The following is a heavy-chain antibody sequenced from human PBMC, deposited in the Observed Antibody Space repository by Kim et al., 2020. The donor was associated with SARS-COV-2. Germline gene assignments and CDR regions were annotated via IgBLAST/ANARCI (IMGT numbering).Heavy chain of an antibody. V-gene: IGHV1-69*13. CDR1: GGTFSSYA. CDR3: ARGTFYYDSSGYYVLWDYFDY. D-gene: IGHD3-22*01. CDR2: IIPIFGTA. Sequence: SVKVSCKASGGTFSSYAISWVRQAPGQGLEWMGGIIPIFGTANYAQKFQGRVTITADESTSTAYMELSSLRSEDTAVYYCARGTFYYDSSGYYVLWDYFDYWGQGTLVTVSS. J-gene: IGHJ4*02.